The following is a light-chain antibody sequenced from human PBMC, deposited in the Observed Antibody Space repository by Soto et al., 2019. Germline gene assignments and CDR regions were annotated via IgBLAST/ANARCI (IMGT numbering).Light chain of an antibody. J-gene: IGKJ1*01. CDR3: MQALQTPRT. V-gene: IGKV2-28*01. CDR2: LGS. CDR1: QSLLPSNGNTC. Sequence: EIVMTQSPLSLTVTPGEPASISCKSTQSLLPSNGNTCLDWYMQQPGQSPQLLSYLGSRRAPGDPDRVYGSVSGTDFTLRFSKVEADDSGIDYLMQALQTPRTVGQRTKLEI.